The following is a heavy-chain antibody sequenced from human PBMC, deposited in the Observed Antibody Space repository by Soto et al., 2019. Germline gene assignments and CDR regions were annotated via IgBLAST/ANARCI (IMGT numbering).Heavy chain of an antibody. CDR1: GGPISPYY. CDR3: ARGTSQRFVEWYLLDS. Sequence: QVQLLESGPGLVKPSETLSLTCTVSGGPISPYYWNWIRQTPGKGLEWIGYVYFSGSTDYHPSLTSRVTISVDTSKNQFSLNLTSVTAADTAVYYCARGTSQRFVEWYLLDSWGQGTLVTVSS. V-gene: IGHV4-59*01. D-gene: IGHD3-3*01. CDR2: VYFSGST. J-gene: IGHJ4*02.